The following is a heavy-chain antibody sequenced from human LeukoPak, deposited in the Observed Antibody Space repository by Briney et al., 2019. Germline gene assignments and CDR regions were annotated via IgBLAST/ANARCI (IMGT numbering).Heavy chain of an antibody. CDR3: ARDPTPAYYDSSGYYYNYFDY. J-gene: IGHJ4*02. CDR1: GFTFSSYS. V-gene: IGHV3-48*04. D-gene: IGHD3-22*01. CDR2: ISSSSSTI. Sequence: PGGSLRLSCAASGFTFSSYSMNWVRQAPGKGLEWVSYISSSSSTIYYADSVKGRFTISRDNAKNSLYLQMNSLRAEDTAVYYCARDPTPAYYDSSGYYYNYFDYWGQGTLVTVSS.